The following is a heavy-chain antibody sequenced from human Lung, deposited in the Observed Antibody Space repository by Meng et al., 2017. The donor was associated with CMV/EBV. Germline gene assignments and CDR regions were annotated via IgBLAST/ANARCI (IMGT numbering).Heavy chain of an antibody. D-gene: IGHD2-2*01. J-gene: IGHJ4*02. Sequence: GGSXRLXCAASGFXFDDYTMHWVRQAPGKGLEWVSLISWDGGSTYYADSVKGRFTISRDNSKNSLYLQMNSLRTEDTALYYCAKEGRYCSSTSCFYYFDYXGQGXLVTVSS. CDR3: AKEGRYCSSTSCFYYFDY. CDR1: GFXFDDYT. CDR2: ISWDGGST. V-gene: IGHV3-43*01.